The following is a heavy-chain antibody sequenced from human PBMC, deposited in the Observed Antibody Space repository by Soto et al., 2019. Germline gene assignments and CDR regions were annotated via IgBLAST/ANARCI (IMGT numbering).Heavy chain of an antibody. CDR1: GFTVSSNY. J-gene: IGHJ4*02. D-gene: IGHD2-15*01. CDR2: IYSGGST. Sequence: GGSLRLSCAASGFTVSSNYMSWVRQAPGKGLEWVSVIYSGGSTYYADSVKGRFTISRDNSKNTLYLQMNSLRAEDTAVYYCARVAATYQVVGYWGQGTLVTVSS. V-gene: IGHV3-66*01. CDR3: ARVAATYQVVGY.